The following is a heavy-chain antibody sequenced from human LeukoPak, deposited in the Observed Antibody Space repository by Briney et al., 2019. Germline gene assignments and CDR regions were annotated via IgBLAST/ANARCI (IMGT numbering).Heavy chain of an antibody. CDR2: IGTAGDT. D-gene: IGHD3-22*01. J-gene: IGHJ2*01. Sequence: GGSLRLSCAASGFTFHSYDMHWVRQATGKSLEWVSDIGTAGDTYYPGFVKGRFTISRENAKKSLYLQMNSLRDGDTAVYYCARGDSSGYRSNWYFDLWGRGTLVTVSS. CDR3: ARGDSSGYRSNWYFDL. V-gene: IGHV3-13*01. CDR1: GFTFHSYD.